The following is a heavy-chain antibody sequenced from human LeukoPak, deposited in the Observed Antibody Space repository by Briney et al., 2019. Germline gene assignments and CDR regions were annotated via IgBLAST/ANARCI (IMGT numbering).Heavy chain of an antibody. J-gene: IGHJ4*02. CDR3: TTERSGSFPY. D-gene: IGHD1-26*01. Sequence: PGGSLRLSCAASGFTFSDAWMTWFRQAPGKGLEWVGFIRSKAYGGTTEYAASVKGRSTISRDDSKSIAYLQMNSLKTEDTAVYYCTTERSGSFPYWGQGALVTVSS. V-gene: IGHV3-49*03. CDR2: IRSKAYGGTT. CDR1: GFTFSDAW.